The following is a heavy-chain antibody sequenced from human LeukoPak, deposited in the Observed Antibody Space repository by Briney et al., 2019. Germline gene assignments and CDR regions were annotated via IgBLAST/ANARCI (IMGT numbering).Heavy chain of an antibody. CDR1: GGSFSDSY. D-gene: IGHD2-15*01. Sequence: SETLSLTCAVYGGSFSDSYWSWIRRPPGKGLEWIGEINHSGSTNYNPSLKSRVTISVDTSKNQFSLKLSSVTAADTAVYYCARIVVVVAAANWFDPWGQGTLVTVSS. V-gene: IGHV4-34*01. CDR3: ARIVVVVAAANWFDP. J-gene: IGHJ5*02. CDR2: INHSGST.